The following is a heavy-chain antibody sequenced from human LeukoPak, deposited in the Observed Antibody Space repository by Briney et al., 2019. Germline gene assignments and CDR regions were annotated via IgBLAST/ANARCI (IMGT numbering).Heavy chain of an antibody. V-gene: IGHV3-48*01. CDR2: ISSSSSTI. J-gene: IGHJ4*02. D-gene: IGHD5-18*01. CDR1: GFTFSSYS. Sequence: GGSLRLSCAASGFTFSSYSMNWVRQAPGKGLERVSYISSSSSTIYYADSVKGRFTISRDNAKNSLYLQMNSLRAEDTAVYYCASLGYSYGKGVFDYWGQGTLVTVSS. CDR3: ASLGYSYGKGVFDY.